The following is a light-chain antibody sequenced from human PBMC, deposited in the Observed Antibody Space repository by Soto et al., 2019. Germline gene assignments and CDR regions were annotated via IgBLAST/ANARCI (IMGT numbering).Light chain of an antibody. Sequence: EVVLTQSPATLSLSPGERATLSCRASQSVISYLAWYQQKPGQPPRLLIYDTSNRATGVPARFSGSGSGTDFTLTISSLEPEDFAVYYCQQRHIWPWTFSQGTKVEIK. CDR2: DTS. CDR3: QQRHIWPWT. CDR1: QSVISY. J-gene: IGKJ1*01. V-gene: IGKV3-11*01.